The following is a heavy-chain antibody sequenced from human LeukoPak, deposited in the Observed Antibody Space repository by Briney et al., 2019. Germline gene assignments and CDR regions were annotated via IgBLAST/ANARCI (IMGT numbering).Heavy chain of an antibody. V-gene: IGHV3-48*03. CDR2: VSSGSTI. Sequence: GGSLRLSCAASGFIFSSYEMNWVRQAPGKGLEWVSYVSSGSTIYDADSVKGRFTISRDNAKNSLYLQMNSLRAEDTAVYYCARESIAVAGAPFDYWGQGTLVTVSS. CDR1: GFIFSSYE. J-gene: IGHJ4*02. D-gene: IGHD6-19*01. CDR3: ARESIAVAGAPFDY.